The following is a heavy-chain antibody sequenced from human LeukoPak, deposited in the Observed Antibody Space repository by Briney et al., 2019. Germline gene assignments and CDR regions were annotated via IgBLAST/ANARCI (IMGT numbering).Heavy chain of an antibody. CDR1: GFTFSSYS. D-gene: IGHD2-21*01. CDR3: ARFASSHFDY. CDR2: ISSSSSYI. V-gene: IGHV3-21*01. J-gene: IGHJ4*02. Sequence: GGSLRLSCAASGFTFSSYSMNWVRQAPGKGLEWVSSISSSSSYIYYADSVKGRFTIPRDNAKNSLYLQMNSLRAEDTAVYYCARFASSHFDYWGQGTLVTVSS.